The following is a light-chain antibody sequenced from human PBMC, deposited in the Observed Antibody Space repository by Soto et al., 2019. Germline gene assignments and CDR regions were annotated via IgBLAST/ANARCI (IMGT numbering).Light chain of an antibody. CDR1: SSNIGAGYD. V-gene: IGLV1-40*01. Sequence: QSVLTQPPSVSGAPGQRVTISCTGSSSNIGAGYDVHWYQQLPGTAPKLLIYGNSNRPSGVPDRFSGSKSGTSASLAITGLKPEDEADYYCQSYDSSLSGVVFGGGTKLTVL. J-gene: IGLJ2*01. CDR2: GNS. CDR3: QSYDSSLSGVV.